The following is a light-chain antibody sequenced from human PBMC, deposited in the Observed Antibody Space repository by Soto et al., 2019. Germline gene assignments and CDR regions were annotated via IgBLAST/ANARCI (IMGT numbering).Light chain of an antibody. CDR1: SSDVGGYNY. CDR2: DVS. Sequence: QSALTQPASVSGSPGQSITISCTGTSSDVGGYNYVSWYQQHPGKAPKLMIYDVSNRPSGVSNLFSGSKSGNTASLTISGLQAEDEADYYCSSYTSSSTLGFGTGTKLTVL. V-gene: IGLV2-14*01. CDR3: SSYTSSSTLG. J-gene: IGLJ1*01.